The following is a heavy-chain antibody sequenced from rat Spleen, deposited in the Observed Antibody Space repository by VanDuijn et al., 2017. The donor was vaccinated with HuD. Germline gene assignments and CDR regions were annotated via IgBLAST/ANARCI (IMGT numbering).Heavy chain of an antibody. J-gene: IGHJ1*01. D-gene: IGHD2-3*01. V-gene: IGHV5S13*01. CDR1: GFTYSNYV. Sequence: EVQLVESGGGLVQPGRSLKLSCAASGFTYSNYVMAWVRQAPTKGLEWVASISTGGGNTYYRDSVKGRFTISRDNAKNTLYLQMDSLRSEDTATYYCAKGGYGLHWYFDFWGPGTMVTVSS. CDR3: AKGGYGLHWYFDF. CDR2: ISTGGGNT.